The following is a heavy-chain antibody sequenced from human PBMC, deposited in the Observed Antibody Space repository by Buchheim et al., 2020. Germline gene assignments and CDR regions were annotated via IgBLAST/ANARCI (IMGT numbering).Heavy chain of an antibody. V-gene: IGHV4-4*02. CDR2: IYHSGST. J-gene: IGHJ6*02. Sequence: QVQLQESGPGLVKPSGTLPLTCAVSGGSISSSNWWSWVRQPPGKGLEWIGEIYHSGSTNYNPSLKNRVTISVDKSKNQFSLKLSSVTAADTAVYYCARETRDYYDSSGYYFRYYYYGMDVWGQGTT. CDR3: ARETRDYYDSSGYYFRYYYYGMDV. D-gene: IGHD3-22*01. CDR1: GGSISSSNW.